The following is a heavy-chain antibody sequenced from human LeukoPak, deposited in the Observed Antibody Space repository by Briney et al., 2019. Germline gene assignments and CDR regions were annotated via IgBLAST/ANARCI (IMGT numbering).Heavy chain of an antibody. V-gene: IGHV4-39*01. CDR1: GASISGSSYY. CDR2: IHSSGNT. D-gene: IGHD3-10*01. Sequence: SETLSLTCTVSGASISGSSYYWSWIRQPPGQGLEWIGTIHSSGNTYYNPSLKSRVTISVDTSKNQFSLKLSSVTAADTAVYYCARNRYYYGSKNYGVPNWFDPWGQGTLVTVSS. CDR3: ARNRYYYGSKNYGVPNWFDP. J-gene: IGHJ5*02.